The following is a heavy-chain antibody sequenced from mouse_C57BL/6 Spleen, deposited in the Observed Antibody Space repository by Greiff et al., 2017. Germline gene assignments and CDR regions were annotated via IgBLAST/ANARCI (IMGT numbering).Heavy chain of an antibody. CDR1: GYTFTSYD. CDR2: IYPRDGST. V-gene: IGHV1-85*01. CDR3: ARGATVSYWYCDV. Sequence: VQLQQSGPELVKPGASVKLSCKASGYTFTSYDINWVKQRPGQGLEWIGWIYPRDGSTKYNEKFKGKATLTVDTSSSTAYMELHSLTSEDSAVYFCARGATVSYWYCDVWGTGTTVTVSS. D-gene: IGHD1-1*01. J-gene: IGHJ1*03.